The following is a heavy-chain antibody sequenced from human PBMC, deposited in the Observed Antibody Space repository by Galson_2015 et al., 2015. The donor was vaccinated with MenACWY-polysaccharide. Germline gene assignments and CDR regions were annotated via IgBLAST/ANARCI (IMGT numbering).Heavy chain of an antibody. J-gene: IGHJ4*02. V-gene: IGHV1-46*01. CDR1: GYTFIAYY. Sequence: SVKVSCKASGYTFIAYYMNWVRQAPGQGLEWMGMINPSGGSTTSAQKFQGRVTMTRDTSTSTVYMELSSLRSDDTAVYYCARGLYQLLSWGQGTLVTVSS. CDR2: INPSGGST. D-gene: IGHD2-2*01. CDR3: ARGLYQLLS.